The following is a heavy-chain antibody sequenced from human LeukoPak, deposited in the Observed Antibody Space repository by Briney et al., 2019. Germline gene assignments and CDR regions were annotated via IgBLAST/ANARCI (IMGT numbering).Heavy chain of an antibody. J-gene: IGHJ4*02. D-gene: IGHD6-19*01. CDR2: ISGSGGST. CDR3: AKDGVYSSGWGWKAASYYFDY. V-gene: IGHV3-23*01. CDR1: GFTFSSYG. Sequence: GESLRLSCAASGFTFSSYGMSWVRQAPGKGLEWVSAISGSGGSTYYADSVKGRFTISRDNSKNTLYLQMNSLRAEDTAVYYCAKDGVYSSGWGWKAASYYFDYWGQGTLVTVSS.